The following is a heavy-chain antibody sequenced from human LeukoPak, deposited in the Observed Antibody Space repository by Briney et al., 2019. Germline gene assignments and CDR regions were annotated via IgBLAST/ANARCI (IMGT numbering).Heavy chain of an antibody. V-gene: IGHV4-38-2*01. J-gene: IGHJ6*03. Sequence: SETLSLTCAVSGNSVSSGYFGGWIRQPPGKGLEWIGSIYHSGSTYYNPSLKSRVTISVDTSKNQFSLKLSSVTAADTAVYYCARASMGYYYYYMDVWGKGTTVTVSS. CDR3: ARASMGYYYYYMDV. CDR2: IYHSGST. D-gene: IGHD2-8*01. CDR1: GNSVSSGYF.